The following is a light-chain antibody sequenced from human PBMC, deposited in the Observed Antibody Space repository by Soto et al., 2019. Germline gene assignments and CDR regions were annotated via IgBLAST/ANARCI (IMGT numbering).Light chain of an antibody. CDR3: QQYNTFRLT. J-gene: IGKJ4*01. CDR2: KAS. Sequence: DIKLTQSPSTLSASVGDRVIITCRANQSINSWLAWYQHKPGKAPKFLISKASTLETGVPSRFSGSGSGTEFTLTISSLQPDDFATYYCQQYNTFRLTFGGGTKVELK. CDR1: QSINSW. V-gene: IGKV1-5*03.